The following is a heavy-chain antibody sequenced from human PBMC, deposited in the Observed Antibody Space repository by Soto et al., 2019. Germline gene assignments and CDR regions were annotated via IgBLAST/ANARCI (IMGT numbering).Heavy chain of an antibody. CDR1: GGTFSSYA. D-gene: IGHD2-21*02. CDR2: IIPIFGTA. Sequence: GASVKVSCKASGGTFSSYAISWVRQAPGQGLEWMGGIIPIFGTANYAQKFQGRVTITADKSTSTAYMELSSLRSEDTAVYYWARGPYCGGDCYSVGYYYYYGMDVWGQGTTVTVSS. V-gene: IGHV1-69*06. CDR3: ARGPYCGGDCYSVGYYYYYGMDV. J-gene: IGHJ6*01.